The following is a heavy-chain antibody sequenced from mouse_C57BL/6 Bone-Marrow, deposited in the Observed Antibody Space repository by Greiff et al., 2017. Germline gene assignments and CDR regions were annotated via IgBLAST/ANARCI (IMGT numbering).Heavy chain of an antibody. CDR1: GYTFTSYW. CDR2: IYPGNSDT. J-gene: IGHJ3*01. D-gene: IGHD1-1*01. Sequence: VQLQQSGTVLARPGASVKMSCKTSGYTFTSYWMHWVKQRPGQGLEWIGAIYPGNSDTSYNQKFKGKAKLTAVTSASTAYMELSSLTNEDSAVYYCTRACYYYGSSPWFADWGQGTLVTVSA. CDR3: TRACYYYGSSPWFAD. V-gene: IGHV1-5*01.